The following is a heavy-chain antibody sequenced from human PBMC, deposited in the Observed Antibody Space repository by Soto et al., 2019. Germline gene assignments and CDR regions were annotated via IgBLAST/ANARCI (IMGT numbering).Heavy chain of an antibody. J-gene: IGHJ5*02. V-gene: IGHV4-4*02. CDR3: ARASGVRAVAGTETSWFDP. CDR1: GGSISSSNW. D-gene: IGHD6-19*01. CDR2: IYHSGST. Sequence: SETLSLTCAVSGGSISSSNWWSWVRQPPGRGLEWIGEIYHSGSTNYNPSLKSRVTISVDKSKNQFSLKLSSVTAADTAVYYCARASGVRAVAGTETSWFDPWGQGTLVTVSS.